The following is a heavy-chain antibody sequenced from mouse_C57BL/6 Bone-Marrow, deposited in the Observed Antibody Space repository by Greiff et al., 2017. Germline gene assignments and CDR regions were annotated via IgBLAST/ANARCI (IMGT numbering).Heavy chain of an antibody. CDR3: ARGIYYYGSSYWYFDV. V-gene: IGHV1-50*01. D-gene: IGHD1-1*01. CDR1: GYTFTSYW. J-gene: IGHJ1*03. Sequence: QVQLQQPGAELVKPGASVKLSCKASGYTFTSYWMQWVNQRPGQGLEWIGEIDPSDSYTNYNQKFKGKATLTVDTPSSTAYMQLSSLTSEDSAVYYCARGIYYYGSSYWYFDVWGTGTTVTVSS. CDR2: IDPSDSYT.